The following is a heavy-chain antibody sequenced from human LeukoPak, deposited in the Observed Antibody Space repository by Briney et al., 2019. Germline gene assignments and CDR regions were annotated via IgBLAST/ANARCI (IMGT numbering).Heavy chain of an antibody. CDR3: AKESCTSRCNFDY. CDR1: GFTFSSFA. J-gene: IGHJ4*02. Sequence: PGGSLRLSCAASGFTFSSFAMSWVRQAPGKGLKWVSAITTDGAHIYNADSVKGRFTISRDNSRNTLYLQMNSLRAEDTAVYYCAKESCTSRCNFDYWGQGTLVTVSS. V-gene: IGHV3-23*01. D-gene: IGHD2-2*01. CDR2: ITTDGAHI.